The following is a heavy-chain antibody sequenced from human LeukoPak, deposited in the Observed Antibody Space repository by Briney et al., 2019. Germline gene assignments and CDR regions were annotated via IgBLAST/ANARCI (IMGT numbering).Heavy chain of an antibody. Sequence: PWGSLRLPCAASGFTFSSYAMSWVRQAPGKGLEWVSAISGSGGSTYYADSVKGRFTISRDNSKNTLYLQMNSLRAEDTAVYYCAKDGMNVPRNYFDYWGQGTLVTVSS. V-gene: IGHV3-23*01. CDR3: AKDGMNVPRNYFDY. J-gene: IGHJ4*02. CDR2: ISGSGGST. D-gene: IGHD2-2*01. CDR1: GFTFSSYA.